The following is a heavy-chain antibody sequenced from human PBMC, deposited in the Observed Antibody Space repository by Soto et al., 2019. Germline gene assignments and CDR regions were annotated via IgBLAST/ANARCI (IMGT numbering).Heavy chain of an antibody. CDR1: GFTFSSYG. CDR3: AKDLLPVVVAAPFDY. J-gene: IGHJ4*02. Sequence: QVQLVESGGGVVQPGRSLRLSCAASGFTFSSYGMHWVRQAPGKGLEWVAIISYDGSNKYYADSVKGRFTISRDNSKNTLYLQINSLRAEDTAVYYCAKDLLPVVVAAPFDYWGQGTLVTVSS. CDR2: ISYDGSNK. D-gene: IGHD2-15*01. V-gene: IGHV3-30*18.